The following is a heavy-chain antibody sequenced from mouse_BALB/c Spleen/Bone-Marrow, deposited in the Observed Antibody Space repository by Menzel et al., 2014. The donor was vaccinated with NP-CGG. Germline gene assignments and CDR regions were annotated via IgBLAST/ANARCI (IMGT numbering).Heavy chain of an antibody. J-gene: IGHJ2*01. CDR1: GFTFXYLG. CDR3: ARERTGFDY. V-gene: IGHV5-17*02. Sequence: EVQLVESGGGLVQPGGSRKLSCAASGFTFXYLGMHWVRRAPEKGLEWVAYISSGSSIIYYADTVKGRFTISRDNPKNTLFLQMTSLRSEDTAMYYCARERTGFDYWGQGTTLTVSS. CDR2: ISSGSSII. D-gene: IGHD4-1*01.